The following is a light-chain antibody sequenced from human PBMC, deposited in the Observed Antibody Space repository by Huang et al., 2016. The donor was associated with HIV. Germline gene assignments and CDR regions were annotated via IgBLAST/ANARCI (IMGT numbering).Light chain of an antibody. Sequence: EVVLTQSPGTLSLSPGERAALSCRASQGVSSTYLAWYQQKRGQAPRLLSYGGSNRATGIPDRFSGSGSGTDFTLTISSLEPEDFAVYYCQQYDNSVFTFGPGTKVDIK. CDR2: GGS. CDR1: QGVSSTY. V-gene: IGKV3-20*01. CDR3: QQYDNSVFT. J-gene: IGKJ3*01.